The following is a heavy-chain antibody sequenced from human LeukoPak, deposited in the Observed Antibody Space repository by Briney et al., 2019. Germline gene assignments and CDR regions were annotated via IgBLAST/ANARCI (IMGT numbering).Heavy chain of an antibody. CDR3: KVTATFNWFDP. D-gene: IGHD2-21*02. Sequence: PGRPLRLSCTASGFTFGDYAMSWVRQAPGKGLEWVGFIRSKAYGGTTEYAASVKGRFTISRDDSKSIAYLQMNSLKTEDTAVYYCKVTATFNWFDPWGQGTLVTVSS. J-gene: IGHJ5*02. V-gene: IGHV3-49*04. CDR1: GFTFGDYA. CDR2: IRSKAYGGTT.